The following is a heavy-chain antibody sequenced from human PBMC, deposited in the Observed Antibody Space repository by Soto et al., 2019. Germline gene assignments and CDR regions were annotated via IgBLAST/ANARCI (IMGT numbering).Heavy chain of an antibody. CDR1: GFIFSNYA. J-gene: IGHJ6*03. V-gene: IGHV3-23*01. CDR3: AKSVITIRGINYYYMDV. CDR2: ISGSGGST. D-gene: IGHD2-21*01. Sequence: GGSLRLSCVASGFIFSNYAMTWVRQAPGKGLEWVSGISGSGGSTHYADSVKGRVTISRDNSKNTLYLQLDSLRGDDTAVYYCAKSVITIRGINYYYMDVWGKGSTVTVSS.